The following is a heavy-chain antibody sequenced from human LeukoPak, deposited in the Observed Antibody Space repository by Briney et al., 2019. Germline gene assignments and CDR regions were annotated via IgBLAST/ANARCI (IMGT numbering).Heavy chain of an antibody. D-gene: IGHD3-3*01. CDR1: GGSFSGYY. Sequence: PSETLSLTCAVYGGSFSGYYWSWIRQPPGKGLEWIGEINHSRSTNYNPSLKNRVTISVDTSKNKFSLKLNSVTAADTAVYYCARRHTIFGVVIKYHFDYWGQGTLVTVSS. CDR2: INHSRST. CDR3: ARRHTIFGVVIKYHFDY. J-gene: IGHJ4*02. V-gene: IGHV4-34*01.